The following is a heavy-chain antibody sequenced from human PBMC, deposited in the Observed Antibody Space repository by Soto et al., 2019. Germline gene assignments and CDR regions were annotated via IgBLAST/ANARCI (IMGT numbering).Heavy chain of an antibody. J-gene: IGHJ6*02. CDR1: GYSFTSYW. Sequence: GESLKISCKGSGYSFTSYWIGWVRQMPGKGLEWMGIIYTGDSDTRYSPSFQGQVTISADKSISTAYLQWSSLKASDTAMYYCARDRYYYGSGSFFYGMDVWGQGTTVTVSS. CDR3: ARDRYYYGSGSFFYGMDV. CDR2: IYTGDSDT. V-gene: IGHV5-51*01. D-gene: IGHD3-10*01.